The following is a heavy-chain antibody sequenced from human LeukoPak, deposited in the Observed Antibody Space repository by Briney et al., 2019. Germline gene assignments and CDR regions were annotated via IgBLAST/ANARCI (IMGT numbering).Heavy chain of an antibody. CDR1: GFTFSTYD. Sequence: GGSLRLSCAASGFTFSTYDMNWVRQAPGKGLEWVSSISGSGGSTYYADSVKGRFTTSRDNSKNTLYLQMNGLRAEDTAVYYCAKDLAAVPGNKYFAYWGQGNLVTVSS. J-gene: IGHJ4*02. CDR2: ISGSGGST. CDR3: AKDLAAVPGNKYFAY. D-gene: IGHD6-19*01. V-gene: IGHV3-23*01.